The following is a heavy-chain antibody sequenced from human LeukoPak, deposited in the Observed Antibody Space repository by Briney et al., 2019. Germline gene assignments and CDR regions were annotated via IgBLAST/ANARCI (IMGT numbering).Heavy chain of an antibody. V-gene: IGHV3-74*01. D-gene: IGHD2-15*01. J-gene: IGHJ4*02. Sequence: GRFSISRDNAKNTLYLQMNSLRAEDTAVYYCARGGYCSGGSCYSYGVSADYWGQGTLVTVSS. CDR3: ARGGYCSGGSCYSYGVSADY.